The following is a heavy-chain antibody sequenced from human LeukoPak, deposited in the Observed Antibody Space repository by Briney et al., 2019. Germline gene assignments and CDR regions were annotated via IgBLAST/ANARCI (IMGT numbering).Heavy chain of an antibody. D-gene: IGHD3-10*01. CDR2: IYYSGST. CDR3: ARHTYYGSGKASFDI. CDR1: GGSISSYY. Sequence: SETLSLTCTVSGGSISSYYWSWIRQPPGKGLEWIGYIYYSGSTNYNPSLKSRVTISVDTSKNQFSLKLSSVTAADTAVYYCARHTYYGSGKASFDIWGQGTMVTVSS. J-gene: IGHJ3*02. V-gene: IGHV4-59*08.